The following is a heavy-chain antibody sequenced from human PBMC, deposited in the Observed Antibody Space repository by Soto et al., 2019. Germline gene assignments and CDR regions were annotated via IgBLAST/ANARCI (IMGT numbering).Heavy chain of an antibody. CDR2: IYYSGST. J-gene: IGHJ4*02. V-gene: IGHV4-39*01. Sequence: SETLSLTCTVTGDSISSRSYYWGWIRQPPGKGLEWIGSIYYSGSTYNNPSLRSRVSMSIDTSKDQFSLKLKSVTAADTALYFCARKRTSVVNQAYFDVWGPGSLVTVSS. CDR1: GDSISSRSYY. D-gene: IGHD2-21*01. CDR3: ARKRTSVVNQAYFDV.